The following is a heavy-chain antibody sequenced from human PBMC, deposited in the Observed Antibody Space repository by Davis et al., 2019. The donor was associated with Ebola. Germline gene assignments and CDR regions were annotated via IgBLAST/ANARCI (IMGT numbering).Heavy chain of an antibody. Sequence: SETLSLTCAVYGGSFSGYYWSWIRQPPGKGLEWIGEINHSGSTNYNPSLKGRVTISVDTSKNQFSLKLSSVTAADTAVYYCARVVGSYYYGMDVWGQGTTVTVSS. D-gene: IGHD1-26*01. CDR1: GGSFSGYY. J-gene: IGHJ6*02. CDR2: INHSGST. CDR3: ARVVGSYYYGMDV. V-gene: IGHV4-34*01.